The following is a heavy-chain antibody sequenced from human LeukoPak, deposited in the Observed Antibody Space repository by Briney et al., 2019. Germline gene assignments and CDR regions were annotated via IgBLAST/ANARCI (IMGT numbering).Heavy chain of an antibody. CDR1: GFTFSSYS. CDR3: ARDYASSLPYYYYGMDV. V-gene: IGHV3-21*01. J-gene: IGHJ6*02. CDR2: ISSSSSSYI. D-gene: IGHD3-16*01. Sequence: GGSLRLSCAASGFTFSSYSMNWVRQAPGKGLEWVSSISSSSSSYIYYADSVKGRFTISRDNAKNSLYLQMNSLRAEDTAVYYCARDYASSLPYYYYGMDVWGQGTTVTVSS.